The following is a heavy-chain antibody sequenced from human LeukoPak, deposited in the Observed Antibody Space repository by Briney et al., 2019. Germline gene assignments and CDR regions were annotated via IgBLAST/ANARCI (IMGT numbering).Heavy chain of an antibody. CDR2: VYYSGST. J-gene: IGHJ1*01. CDR3: ARSPNFQH. V-gene: IGHV4-59*01. Sequence: SETLSLTCTVSGGSISSYYWSWIRQPPGKGLEWIGYVYYSGSTNYNPSLKSRVTISLHTSKNQFSLRLSSVTAADTAAYYCARSPNFQHWGQGTLVTVSS. CDR1: GGSISSYY.